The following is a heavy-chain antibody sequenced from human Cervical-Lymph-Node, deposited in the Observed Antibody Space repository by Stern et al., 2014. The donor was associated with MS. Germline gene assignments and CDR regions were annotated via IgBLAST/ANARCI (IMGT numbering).Heavy chain of an antibody. D-gene: IGHD3-22*01. J-gene: IGHJ4*02. V-gene: IGHV3-23*04. CDR2: VMGRGART. Sequence: VQLVESGGGLVQPGGSLRISCTTSGFTFSTYAMNWVRQAPGKGLEWVSAVMGRGARTYYADSVKGRFTISRDNSKNTLYLQMNSLRAEDTAAYYCATDTLLRSFDYWGQGTLVTVSS. CDR1: GFTFSTYA. CDR3: ATDTLLRSFDY.